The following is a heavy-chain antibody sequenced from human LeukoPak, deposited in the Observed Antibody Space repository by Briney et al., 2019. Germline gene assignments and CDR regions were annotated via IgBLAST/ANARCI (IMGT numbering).Heavy chain of an antibody. J-gene: IGHJ4*02. V-gene: IGHV4-61*02. D-gene: IGHD5-12*01. Sequence: PSQTLSLTCTVSGGFISSGSYYWNWIRPPAGEGLEWIGRIYTSGSTNYNPSLKSRVTIRVDTSKNLFFLKLSFVTAADTVLYYGASHSGGYAYWGQGTLVTVSS. CDR1: GGFISSGSYY. CDR3: ASHSGGYAY. CDR2: IYTSGST.